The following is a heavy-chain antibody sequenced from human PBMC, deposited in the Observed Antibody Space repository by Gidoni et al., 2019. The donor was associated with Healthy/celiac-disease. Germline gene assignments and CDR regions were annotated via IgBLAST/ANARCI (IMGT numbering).Heavy chain of an antibody. CDR2: ISGSGGST. J-gene: IGHJ3*02. Sequence: EVQLVESGGGLVQPGGSLRLSCAASGFTFSSYAMSWVRQAPGKGLEWVSAISGSGGSTYYADSVKGRFTISRDNSKNTLYLQMNSLRAEDTAVYYCAKDKRDGYNYVYAFDIWGQGTMVTVSS. CDR3: AKDKRDGYNYVYAFDI. D-gene: IGHD5-12*01. CDR1: GFTFSSYA. V-gene: IGHV3-23*04.